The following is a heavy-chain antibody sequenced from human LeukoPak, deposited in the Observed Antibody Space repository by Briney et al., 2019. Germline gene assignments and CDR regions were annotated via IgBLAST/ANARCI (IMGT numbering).Heavy chain of an antibody. J-gene: IGHJ6*03. D-gene: IGHD3-10*01. V-gene: IGHV3-23*01. Sequence: PGGSLRLSCTASGFTFSSYGMSWVRQAPGKGLEWVSAISGSGGSTYYADSVKGRFTISRDNSKNTLYLQMNSLRAEDTAVYYCAKGYYGSGSYRQLYYYYYMDVWGKGTTVTIS. CDR2: ISGSGGST. CDR1: GFTFSSYG. CDR3: AKGYYGSGSYRQLYYYYYMDV.